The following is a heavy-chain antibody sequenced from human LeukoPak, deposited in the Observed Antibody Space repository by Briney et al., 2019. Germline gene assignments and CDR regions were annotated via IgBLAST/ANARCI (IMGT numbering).Heavy chain of an antibody. CDR2: INPNSGGT. CDR1: GYTFTGYY. D-gene: IGHD4-17*01. V-gene: IGHV1-2*02. CDR3: ARDLDDYGDYVSPYYYYYYMDV. J-gene: IGHJ6*03. Sequence: ASVKVSSKASGYTFTGYYMHWVRQAPGQGLEWMGWINPNSGGTNYAQKFQGRVTMTRDTSISTAYMELSRLRSDDTAVYYCARDLDDYGDYVSPYYYYYYMDVWGKGTTVTVSS.